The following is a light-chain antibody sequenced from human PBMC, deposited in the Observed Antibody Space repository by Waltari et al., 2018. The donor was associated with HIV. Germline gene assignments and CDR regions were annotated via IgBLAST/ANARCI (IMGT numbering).Light chain of an antibody. Sequence: QSALTQPASVSGSPGQSITISCTGTSSDVGNYNYVSWYQQHPGKVPKLMIYDVSKRPVGVSNRLSGSKSGNAASLTISGLQAEDEADYYCCSYAGTNTYVFGSGTKVTGL. J-gene: IGLJ1*01. CDR2: DVS. CDR3: CSYAGTNTYV. V-gene: IGLV2-23*02. CDR1: SSDVGNYNY.